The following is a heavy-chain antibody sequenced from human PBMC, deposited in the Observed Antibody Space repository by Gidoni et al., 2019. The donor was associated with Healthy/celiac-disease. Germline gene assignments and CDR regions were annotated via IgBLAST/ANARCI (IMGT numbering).Heavy chain of an antibody. Sequence: QLQLQESGPGLVKPSETLSLTCTVSGGSISSSSYYWGWIRQPPGKGLEWIGSIYYSGSTYYNPSLKSRVTISVDTSKNQFSLKLSSVTAADTAVYYCARQAYYYDILTGYYIGYFQHWGQGTLVTVSS. V-gene: IGHV4-39*01. CDR2: IYYSGST. CDR3: ARQAYYYDILTGYYIGYFQH. J-gene: IGHJ1*01. D-gene: IGHD3-9*01. CDR1: GGSISSSSYY.